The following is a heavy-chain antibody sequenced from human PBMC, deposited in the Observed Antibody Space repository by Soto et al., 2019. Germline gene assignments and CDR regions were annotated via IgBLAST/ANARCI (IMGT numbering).Heavy chain of an antibody. V-gene: IGHV3-30*03. CDR1: GFTFSSYG. Sequence: QVQLVDFGGGVVQPGRSLRLSCAASGFTFSSYGMHWVRQAPGKRLEWVAVISHDGSTKYYADSVKGRFTSSRDNSKNTLYLQMNSLRAEDTAVYYCARVQQSSSWTKNPDYWRQGNMVTVSS. CDR2: ISHDGSTK. D-gene: IGHD6-13*01. J-gene: IGHJ4*02. CDR3: ARVQQSSSWTKNPDY.